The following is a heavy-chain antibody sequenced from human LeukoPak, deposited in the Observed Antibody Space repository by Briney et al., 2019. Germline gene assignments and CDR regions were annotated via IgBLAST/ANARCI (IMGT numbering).Heavy chain of an antibody. CDR1: GYTFTGYY. CDR3: ARARDVEMATSD. Sequence: ASVKVPCKASGYTFTGYYMHWVRQAPGQGLEWMGWINPNSGGTNYAQKFQGRVTMTRDTSISTAYMELSRLRSDGTTVYYCARARDVEMATSDWGQGTLVTVSS. CDR2: INPNSGGT. J-gene: IGHJ4*02. V-gene: IGHV1-2*02. D-gene: IGHD5-24*01.